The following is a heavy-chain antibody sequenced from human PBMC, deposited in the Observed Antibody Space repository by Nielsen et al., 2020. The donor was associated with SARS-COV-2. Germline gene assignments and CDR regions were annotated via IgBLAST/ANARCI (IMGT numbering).Heavy chain of an antibody. V-gene: IGHV2-70*01. CDR3: ARMPRYCDTANCYDWFDP. D-gene: IGHD2-2*01. CDR2: IDWDDDK. Sequence: WIRQPPGKALEGLAFIDWDDDKYYSASLKTRLTISKDTSKNQVVLTLTNVDPVDTATYYCARMPRYCDTANCYDWFDPWGQGTLVTVSS. J-gene: IGHJ5*02.